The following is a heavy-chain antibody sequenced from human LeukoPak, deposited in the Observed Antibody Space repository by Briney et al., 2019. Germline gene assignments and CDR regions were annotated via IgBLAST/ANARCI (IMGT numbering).Heavy chain of an antibody. CDR1: GFTFSSYS. CDR3: ARDSHYDYVWGSYRYYHFDY. CDR2: ISSSSSYI. Sequence: GGSLRLSCAASGFTFSSYSMNWVRQAPGKGLEWVSSISSSSSYIYYADSVKGRFAISRDNAKNSLYLQMNSLRAEDTAVYYCARDSHYDYVWGSYRYYHFDYWGQGTLVTVSS. J-gene: IGHJ4*02. V-gene: IGHV3-21*01. D-gene: IGHD3-16*02.